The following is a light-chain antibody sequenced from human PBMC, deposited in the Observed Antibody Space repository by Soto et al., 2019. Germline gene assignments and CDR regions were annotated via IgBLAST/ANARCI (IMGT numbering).Light chain of an antibody. CDR3: QKYYTTRWK. J-gene: IGKJ1*01. CDR2: WAS. V-gene: IGKV4-1*01. Sequence: DIVMTQSPDSLAVSLGERATINCKSSQSVLYSSNNKNSVAWYQQKPGQPPQLLIYWASTRESGVPDRFSGSESGTDFTLTISSLQAEDVAVYYCQKYYTTRWKFGQGTKVDIK. CDR1: QSVLYSSNNKNS.